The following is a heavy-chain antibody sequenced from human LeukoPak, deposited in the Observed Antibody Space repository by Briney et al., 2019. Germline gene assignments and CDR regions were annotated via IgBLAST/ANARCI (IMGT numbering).Heavy chain of an antibody. Sequence: SETLSLTSTVSGGSVSSGSYYWNWIRKPPGKGLEWFGYIYYSGSTNYNPSLKSRVTISVDTSKNQFSLKLSSVTAADTAVYYCARVAGYGDGRYFDYWGQGTLVTVSS. CDR3: ARVAGYGDGRYFDY. J-gene: IGHJ4*02. V-gene: IGHV4-61*01. D-gene: IGHD4-17*01. CDR2: IYYSGST. CDR1: GGSVSSGSYY.